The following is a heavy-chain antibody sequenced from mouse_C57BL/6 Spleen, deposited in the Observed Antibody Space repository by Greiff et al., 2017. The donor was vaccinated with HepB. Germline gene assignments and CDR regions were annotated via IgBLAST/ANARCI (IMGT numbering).Heavy chain of an antibody. CDR1: GYAFSSYW. J-gene: IGHJ1*03. CDR2: IYPGDGDT. CDR3: ARERNGRYFDV. D-gene: IGHD1-1*02. Sequence: QVQLQQSGAELVKPGASVKISCKASGYAFSSYWMNWVKQRPGKGLAWIGQIYPGDGDTNYNGKFKGKATLTADKSSSTAYMQPSSLTSEDSAVYFCARERNGRYFDVWGTGTTVTVSS. V-gene: IGHV1-80*01.